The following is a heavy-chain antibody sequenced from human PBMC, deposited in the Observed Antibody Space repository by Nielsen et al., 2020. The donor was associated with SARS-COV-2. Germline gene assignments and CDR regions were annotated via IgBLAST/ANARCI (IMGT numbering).Heavy chain of an antibody. Sequence: GESLKISCAASGFTFSSYGMHWVRQAPGKGLEWVAVIWYDGSNKYYPGSVKGRFTISRENAKNSLYLQMNSLRAGDTAVYYCARYIVVVPAATSWFDPWGQGTLVTVSS. CDR2: IWYDGSNK. CDR3: ARYIVVVPAATSWFDP. D-gene: IGHD2-2*01. J-gene: IGHJ5*02. CDR1: GFTFSSYG. V-gene: IGHV3-33*01.